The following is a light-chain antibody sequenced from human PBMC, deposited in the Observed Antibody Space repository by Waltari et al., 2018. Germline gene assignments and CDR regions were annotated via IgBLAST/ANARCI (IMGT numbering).Light chain of an antibody. CDR2: MVS. J-gene: IGKJ1*01. Sequence: ILMTQSSLSLSVTPGEPPSISCMSRQTLLYSSGYNYLALYLPKPAQSPQLLIYMVSNRAAVVPDRFSGSGSRTAFTLKISRVHADHVRIYYCMQPIEKPPNFGQGTKVEIK. V-gene: IGKV2-28*01. CDR1: QTLLYSSGYNY. CDR3: MQPIEKPPN.